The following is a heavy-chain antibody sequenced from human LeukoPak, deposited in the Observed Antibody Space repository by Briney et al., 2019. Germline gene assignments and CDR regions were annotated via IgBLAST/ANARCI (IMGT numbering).Heavy chain of an antibody. V-gene: IGHV3-23*01. CDR3: ARGGWVSSDAFDV. Sequence: GGSLRLSCAASGFTFSNYAVSWLGQAPGKGLDWVSDISDPGTSTSYGYSVKGTFTIYRDNSKNTVFLQRNSLRAEDTAVYYCARGGWVSSDAFDVWGQGTMVTASS. D-gene: IGHD5/OR15-5a*01. J-gene: IGHJ3*01. CDR2: ISDPGTST. CDR1: GFTFSNYA.